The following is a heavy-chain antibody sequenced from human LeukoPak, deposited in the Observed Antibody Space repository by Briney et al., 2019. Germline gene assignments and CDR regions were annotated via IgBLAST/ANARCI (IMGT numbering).Heavy chain of an antibody. CDR1: GHTFTSNF. J-gene: IGHJ4*02. Sequence: ASVKVPCKASGHTFTSNFVHWVRQAPGQGLEWMAVLNPSDGDTTYAQKFQGRITMTRDTSTGTVYMELSSLRPEDTAVYYCAGETDAFDYWGQGTLVTVSS. CDR2: LNPSDGDT. V-gene: IGHV1-46*03. CDR3: AGETDAFDY.